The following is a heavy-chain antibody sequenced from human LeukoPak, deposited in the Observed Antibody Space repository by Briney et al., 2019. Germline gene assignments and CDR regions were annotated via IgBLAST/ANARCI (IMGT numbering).Heavy chain of an antibody. Sequence: PGGSLRLSCAASGFSVSRNYMTWVRQAPGEGLEWVSLIYSGGSTSYADSVKGRFTISRDNSKNTPYLQMNSLRAEDTAVYYCARKTDHQTGGDYWGQGTLVTVSS. CDR3: ARKTDHQTGGDY. CDR1: GFSVSRNY. J-gene: IGHJ4*02. D-gene: IGHD1-1*01. CDR2: IYSGGST. V-gene: IGHV3-66*01.